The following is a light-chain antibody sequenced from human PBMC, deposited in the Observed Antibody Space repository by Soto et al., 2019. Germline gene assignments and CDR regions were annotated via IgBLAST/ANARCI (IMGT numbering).Light chain of an antibody. Sequence: EIVLTQSPGTLSLSPGERATLSCRASQSVSSSYLAWYQQKPGQAPRLLIYGASSRATGIPDRFSGSGSGTDFTLTISRLEPDDFAVYYCQQYGTSPLTFGPGLKVAI. CDR3: QQYGTSPLT. V-gene: IGKV3-20*01. CDR1: QSVSSSY. J-gene: IGKJ3*01. CDR2: GAS.